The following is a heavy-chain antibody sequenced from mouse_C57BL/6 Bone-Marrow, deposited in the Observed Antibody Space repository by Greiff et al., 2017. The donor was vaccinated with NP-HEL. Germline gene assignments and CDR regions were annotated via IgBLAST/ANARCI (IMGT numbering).Heavy chain of an antibody. CDR2: IDPSDSYT. Sequence: QVQLQQPGAELVKPGASVKLSCKASGYTFTSYWMQWVKQRPGQGLEWIGEIDPSDSYTNYNQKFKGKATLTVDTSSSTAYMQLSSLTSEDSAVYYCARDSSRFPYYAMDYWGQGTSVTVSS. CDR3: ARDSSRFPYYAMDY. CDR1: GYTFTSYW. V-gene: IGHV1-50*01. D-gene: IGHD3-2*02. J-gene: IGHJ4*01.